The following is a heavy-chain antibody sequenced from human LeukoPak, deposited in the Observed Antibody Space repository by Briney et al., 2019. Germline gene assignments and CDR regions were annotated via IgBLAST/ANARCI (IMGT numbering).Heavy chain of an antibody. J-gene: IGHJ4*02. CDR3: ARRFRGPDY. CDR1: GGSISSSSYY. CDR2: IYYSGST. V-gene: IGHV4-39*01. Sequence: SETLPLTCTVSGGSISSSSYYWGWIRQPPGKGLEWIGSIYYSGSTYYNPSLKSRVTISVDTSKNQFSLKLSSVTAADTAVYYCARRFRGPDYWGQGTLVTVSS. D-gene: IGHD3-10*01.